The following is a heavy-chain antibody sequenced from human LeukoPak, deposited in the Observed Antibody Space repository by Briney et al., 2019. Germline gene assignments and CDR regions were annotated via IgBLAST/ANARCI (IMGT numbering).Heavy chain of an antibody. CDR3: ARATMVRGVLRAFDI. Sequence: ASVKVSCKASGYTFTGYYMHWVRQAPGQGLEWMGWINPNSGGTNYAQKFQGWVTMTRDTSISTAYMELSRLRSDDTAVYYCARATMVRGVLRAFDIWGQGTMVTVSS. J-gene: IGHJ3*02. D-gene: IGHD3-10*01. CDR2: INPNSGGT. V-gene: IGHV1-2*04. CDR1: GYTFTGYY.